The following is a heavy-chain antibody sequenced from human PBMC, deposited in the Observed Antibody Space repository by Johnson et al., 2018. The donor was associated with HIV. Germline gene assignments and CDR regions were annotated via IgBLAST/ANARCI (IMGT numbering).Heavy chain of an antibody. CDR2: IYSGGST. CDR1: GFTFSDHY. J-gene: IGHJ3*01. Sequence: VQLVESGGGLVQPGGSLRLSCAASGFTFSDHYMDWVRQAPGKGLEWVSVIYSGGSTYYADSVKGRFTISRDNSRNTLYLQMNSLRAEDTAVYYCARAKYGVGFDVWGLGTMVTVSS. CDR3: ARAKYGVGFDV. D-gene: IGHD1-26*01. V-gene: IGHV3-66*01.